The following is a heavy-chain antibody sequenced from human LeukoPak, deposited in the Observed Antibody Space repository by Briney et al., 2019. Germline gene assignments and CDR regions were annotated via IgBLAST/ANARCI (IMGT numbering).Heavy chain of an antibody. D-gene: IGHD4-23*01. V-gene: IGHV4-61*02. CDR3: AKEIIPPYGRNSISWFDP. CDR1: GGSISSGSYY. Sequence: SQTLSLTCTVSGGSISSGSYYWSWIRQPAGKGLEWIVRIYSSGSTNYNPSPKSRVTISLDTSKNQFSLKLSSVTAAHPAVYYCAKEIIPPYGRNSISWFDPWGQGTLVTVSS. J-gene: IGHJ5*02. CDR2: IYSSGST.